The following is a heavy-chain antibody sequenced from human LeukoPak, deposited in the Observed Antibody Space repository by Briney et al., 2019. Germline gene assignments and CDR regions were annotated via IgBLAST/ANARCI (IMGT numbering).Heavy chain of an antibody. Sequence: SVTVSLTCSVSGTSISSYYWSWTRQPPGKGLEWIGYIYSSGSTNYNPSLKSRVTISVDTSKNRFSLKLSSVTAADTAVYYCARDRTAVTGFDYWGQGTLVTVSS. CDR1: GTSISSYY. CDR3: ARDRTAVTGFDY. CDR2: IYSSGST. J-gene: IGHJ4*02. D-gene: IGHD4-17*01. V-gene: IGHV4-59*01.